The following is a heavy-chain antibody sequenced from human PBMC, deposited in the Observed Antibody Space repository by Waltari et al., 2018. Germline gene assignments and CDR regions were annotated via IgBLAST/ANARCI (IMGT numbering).Heavy chain of an antibody. CDR2: IYTSGST. V-gene: IGHV4-61*02. CDR3: ARDRRGTYYYYYYMDV. Sequence: QVQLQESGPGLVKPSQTLSLTCIVSGGSISSGSYYWSWIRQPAGKGLEWIGRIYTSGSTNYNPSLKSRVTISVDTSKNQFSLKLSSVTAADTAVYYCARDRRGTYYYYYYMDVWGKGTTVTVSS. J-gene: IGHJ6*03. CDR1: GGSISSGSYY. D-gene: IGHD1-1*01.